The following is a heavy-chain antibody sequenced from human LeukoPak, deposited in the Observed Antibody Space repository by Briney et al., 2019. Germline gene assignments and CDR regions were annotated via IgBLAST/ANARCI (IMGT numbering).Heavy chain of an antibody. V-gene: IGHV3-7*01. CDR2: ITPDGSQK. CDR3: AREIWWRFDF. CDR1: GFTFINQY. Sequence: GGSLRLSCSASGFTFINQYMSWVRQAPGKGLERVAKITPDGSQKFYVDSVRGRFTISRDNSKNAVYLQLNSLRAEDTAMYYCAREIWWRFDFWGQGSLVTVSS. D-gene: IGHD5-12*01. J-gene: IGHJ4*02.